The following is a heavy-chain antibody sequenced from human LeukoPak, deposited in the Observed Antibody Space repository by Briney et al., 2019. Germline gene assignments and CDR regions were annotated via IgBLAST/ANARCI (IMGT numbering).Heavy chain of an antibody. J-gene: IGHJ5*02. CDR3: ARGPGLLWFGADWFDP. D-gene: IGHD3-10*01. CDR1: GFTVSSNY. Sequence: AGGSLRLSCAASGFTVSSNYMSWVRQAPGKGLEWVSVIYSGGSTYYADSVKGRFTISRDNSKNTLYLQMNSLRAKDTAVYYCARGPGLLWFGADWFDPWGQGTLVTVSS. CDR2: IYSGGST. V-gene: IGHV3-66*01.